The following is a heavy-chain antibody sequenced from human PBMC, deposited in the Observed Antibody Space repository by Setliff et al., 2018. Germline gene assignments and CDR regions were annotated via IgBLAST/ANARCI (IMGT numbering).Heavy chain of an antibody. Sequence: PSETLSLTCTVSGASITNINYYWGLIRQPPGKGLEWIGSIFYSGRTFYNPSLKSRVTISVDTSKSQFPLKVYSVTAADTAVYYCARGVDRAKTGYWGHGTLVTVSS. D-gene: IGHD5-18*01. CDR2: IFYSGRT. J-gene: IGHJ4*01. V-gene: IGHV4-39*06. CDR3: ARGVDRAKTGY. CDR1: GASITNINYY.